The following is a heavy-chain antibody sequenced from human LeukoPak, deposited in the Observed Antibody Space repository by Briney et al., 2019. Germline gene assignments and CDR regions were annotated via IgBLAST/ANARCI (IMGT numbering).Heavy chain of an antibody. J-gene: IGHJ4*02. V-gene: IGHV5-51*01. CDR3: ARHGIVGATSSYYDY. Sequence: GESLKISCKGSGYSFNTYWIAWARQMPGKGLEWMGIIYPGDSDTRYSPSFQGQVTISADKSIGTAYLQWSSLKASDTAMYYCARHGIVGATSSYYDYWGQGTLVTVSS. CDR2: IYPGDSDT. D-gene: IGHD1-26*01. CDR1: GYSFNTYW.